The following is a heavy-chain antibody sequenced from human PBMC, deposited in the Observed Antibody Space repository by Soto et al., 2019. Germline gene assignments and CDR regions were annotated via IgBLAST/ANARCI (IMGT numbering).Heavy chain of an antibody. CDR1: GGSLLGYY. Sequence: PSETLSLTCTVSGGSLLGYYWTWIRQPPGKGLEWIGYSYYSGSTNYNPALKSRVTISVDTSKNQFSRKLSSVTAADTAVYYCARHCRVDTAMAIDYWGQGTLVTVS. J-gene: IGHJ4*02. CDR2: SYYSGST. V-gene: IGHV4-59*08. CDR3: ARHCRVDTAMAIDY. D-gene: IGHD5-18*01.